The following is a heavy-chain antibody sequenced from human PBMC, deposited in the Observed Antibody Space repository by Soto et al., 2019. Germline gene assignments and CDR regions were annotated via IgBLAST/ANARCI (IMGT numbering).Heavy chain of an antibody. CDR1: GFMFSGYG. CDR3: AKLVGGVKAIGAPGDWLDP. CDR2: ISHDGSEK. D-gene: IGHD3-3*01. V-gene: IGHV3-30*18. Sequence: VQLLESGGGLVRPGGSLRLSCAVSGFMFSGYGMHWIRQAPGKGLEWVAVISHDGSEKYYGDSVKGRCTVSRDNSNNTLFLQIDSLRAEDTAVYYCAKLVGGVKAIGAPGDWLDPWGQGTLVTVSS. J-gene: IGHJ5*02.